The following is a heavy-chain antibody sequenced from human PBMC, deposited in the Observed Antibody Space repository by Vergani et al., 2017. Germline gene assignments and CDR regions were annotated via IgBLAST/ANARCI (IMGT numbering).Heavy chain of an antibody. J-gene: IGHJ3*02. V-gene: IGHV1-18*04. CDR2: ISAYNGNT. CDR3: ARTLLMITFGGVIAPGAFDI. Sequence: QVQLVQSGAEVKKPGASVKVSCKASGYTFTSYGISWVRQAPGQGLEWMGWISAYNGNTNYAQKLQGRVNMTTDTSTSTAYMELRSLRSDVTAVYYCARTLLMITFGGVIAPGAFDIWGQGTMVTVSS. D-gene: IGHD3-16*02. CDR1: GYTFTSYG.